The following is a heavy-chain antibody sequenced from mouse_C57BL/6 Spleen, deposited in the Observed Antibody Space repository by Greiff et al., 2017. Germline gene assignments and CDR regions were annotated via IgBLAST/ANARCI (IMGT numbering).Heavy chain of an antibody. CDR2: IRLKSDNYAT. CDR1: GFTFSNYW. CDR3: TGEGYDGYFDV. Sequence: EVKVVESGGGLVQPGGSMKLSCVASGFTFSNYWMNWVRQSPEKGLEWVAQIRLKSDNYATHYAESVKGRFTISRDDSKSSVYLQMNNLRAEDTGIYYCTGEGYDGYFDVWGTGTTVTVSS. V-gene: IGHV6-3*01. D-gene: IGHD2-2*01. J-gene: IGHJ1*03.